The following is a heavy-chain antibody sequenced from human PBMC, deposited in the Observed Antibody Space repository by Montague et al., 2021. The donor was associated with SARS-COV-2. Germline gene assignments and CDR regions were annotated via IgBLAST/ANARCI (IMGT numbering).Heavy chain of an antibody. V-gene: IGHV4-34*01. CDR1: GGSFSGYY. J-gene: IGHJ4*02. D-gene: IGHD3-3*01. Sequence: SETLSLTCAVYGGSFSGYYWSWIRQPPGKGLEWIGEINHSGSTNYNPSLKSRVTISVDTSKNQFSLKLSSVAAADTAVYYCARGYRVRVLEVFSRQSTFDYWGQGTMVTVSS. CDR3: ARGYRVRVLEVFSRQSTFDY. CDR2: INHSGST.